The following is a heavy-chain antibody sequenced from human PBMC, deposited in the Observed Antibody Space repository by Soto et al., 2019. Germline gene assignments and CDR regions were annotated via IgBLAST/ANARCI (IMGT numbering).Heavy chain of an antibody. CDR2: ISYDGSNK. V-gene: IGHV3-30*18. CDR3: AKSVRGSFDY. Sequence: QVQLVESGGGVVQPGRSLRLSCAASGFTFSSYGMHWVRQAPGKGLEWVAVISYDGSNKYYADSVKGRFTISRDNSKNTLYLQMNSLRAEDTAVYYCAKSVRGSFDYWGQGTLVPVSS. J-gene: IGHJ4*02. D-gene: IGHD3-10*01. CDR1: GFTFSSYG.